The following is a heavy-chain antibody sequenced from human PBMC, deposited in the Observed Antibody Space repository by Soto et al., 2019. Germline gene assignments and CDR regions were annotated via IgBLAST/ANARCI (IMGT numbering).Heavy chain of an antibody. V-gene: IGHV3-30*03. CDR1: GFTFNSHA. Sequence: QVHLVESGGGVVQPGMSLRLTCAVSGFTFNSHAMHWVRQAPGKGLEWVAVISYGGANNYYADSVKGRFTISRDNSPMKLFLQMHSLRPADKAVYYCARGPSSCSYTRCYSLDYCGQGHMVTVSS. J-gene: IGHJ4*02. D-gene: IGHD2-2*01. CDR2: ISYGGANN. CDR3: ARGPSSCSYTRCYSLDY.